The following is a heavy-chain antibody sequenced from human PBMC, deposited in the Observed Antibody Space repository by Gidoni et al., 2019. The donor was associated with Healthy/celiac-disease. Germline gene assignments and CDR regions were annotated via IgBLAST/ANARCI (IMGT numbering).Heavy chain of an antibody. CDR1: GGTFSSYA. CDR3: ARTMRQYDSSGYYVRWFDP. CDR2: IIPIFGTA. Sequence: QVQLVQSGAEVKKPGSSVKVSCKASGGTFSSYAISWVRQAPGQGLEWMGGIIPIFGTANYAQKFQGRVTITADESTSTAYMELSSLRSEDTAVYYCARTMRQYDSSGYYVRWFDPWGQGTLVTVSS. J-gene: IGHJ5*02. D-gene: IGHD3-22*01. V-gene: IGHV1-69*01.